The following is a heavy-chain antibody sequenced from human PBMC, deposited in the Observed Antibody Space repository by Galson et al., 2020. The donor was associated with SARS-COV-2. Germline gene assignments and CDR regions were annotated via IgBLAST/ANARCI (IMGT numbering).Heavy chain of an antibody. CDR3: ARDPPGGYFDWHNNYGMDV. Sequence: QLGESLKISCAASGFTFSSYGMHWVRQAPGKGLEWVAVIWYDGSNKYYADSVKGRFTISRDNSKNTLYLQMNSLRAEDTAVYYCARDPPGGYFDWHNNYGMDVWGQGTLVTVSS. CDR1: GFTFSSYG. CDR2: IWYDGSNK. V-gene: IGHV3-33*01. J-gene: IGHJ6*02. D-gene: IGHD3-9*01.